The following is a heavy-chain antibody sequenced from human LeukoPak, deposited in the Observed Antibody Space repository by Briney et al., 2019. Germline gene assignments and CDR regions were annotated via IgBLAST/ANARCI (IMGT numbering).Heavy chain of an antibody. J-gene: IGHJ4*02. CDR1: GFTFSSYA. CDR2: ISGSGGST. D-gene: IGHD6-19*01. V-gene: IGHV3-23*01. CDR3: AKDFSSSGWYELFDY. Sequence: GGSLRLSCAASGFTFSSYAMSWVRQAPGKGLEWVSAISGSGGSTYYADSVKGRFTISRDNSKNTLYLQMNSLRAEDTAVYYCAKDFSSSGWYELFDYWGQGTLVTVSS.